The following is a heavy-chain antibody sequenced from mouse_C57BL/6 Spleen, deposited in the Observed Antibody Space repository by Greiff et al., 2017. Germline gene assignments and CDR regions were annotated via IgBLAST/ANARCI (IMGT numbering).Heavy chain of an antibody. CDR1: GYTFTSYW. V-gene: IGHV1-69*01. CDR2: IDPSDSYT. J-gene: IGHJ2*01. Sequence: VQLQQPGAELVMPGASVKLSCKASGYTFTSYWMHWVKQRPGQGLEWIGEIDPSDSYTNYNQKFKGKFTLTVDKSSSTAYMQLSSLTSEDSAVYYCARGYYGSIYYFDYWGQGTTLTVSS. D-gene: IGHD1-1*01. CDR3: ARGYYGSIYYFDY.